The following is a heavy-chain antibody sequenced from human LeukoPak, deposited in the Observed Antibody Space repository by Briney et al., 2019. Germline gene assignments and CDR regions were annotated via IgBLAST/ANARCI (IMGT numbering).Heavy chain of an antibody. CDR3: ARHSHAFDI. CDR2: INHSGST. Sequence: PSETLSLTCTVSGGSISSYYWSWIRQPPGKGLEWIGEINHSGSTNYNPSLKSRVTISVDTSKNQFSLKLSSVTAADTAVYYCARHSHAFDIWGQGTMVTVSS. J-gene: IGHJ3*02. V-gene: IGHV4-34*01. CDR1: GGSISSYY.